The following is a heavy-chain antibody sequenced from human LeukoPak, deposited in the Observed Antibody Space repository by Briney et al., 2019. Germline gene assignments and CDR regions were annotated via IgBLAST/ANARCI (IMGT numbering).Heavy chain of an antibody. CDR1: GYIFTGYW. V-gene: IGHV5-51*01. Sequence: GASLQISCKCSGYIFTGYWIGWVRPLPGKGLEWMGIIYPGDSDTRYSPSFEGQVTISADKSTNTAYLQWSSLKASDSAMYYCASARGGNYYWDFWGQGTLATVSS. CDR3: ASARGGNYYWDF. J-gene: IGHJ4*02. CDR2: IYPGDSDT. D-gene: IGHD3-16*01.